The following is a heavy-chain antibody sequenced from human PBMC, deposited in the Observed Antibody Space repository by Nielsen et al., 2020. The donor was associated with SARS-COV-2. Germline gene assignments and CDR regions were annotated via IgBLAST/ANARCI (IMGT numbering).Heavy chain of an antibody. CDR3: AKLREMVDY. J-gene: IGHJ4*02. V-gene: IGHV3-30*18. CDR2: ISYDGSNK. D-gene: IGHD5-24*01. Sequence: GESLKISCAASGFTFSSYGMHWVRQAPGKGLEWVAVISYDGSNKYYADSVKGRFTISRDNSKNTLYLQMNSLRAEDTAVYYCAKLREMVDYWGQGTPVTVSS. CDR1: GFTFSSYG.